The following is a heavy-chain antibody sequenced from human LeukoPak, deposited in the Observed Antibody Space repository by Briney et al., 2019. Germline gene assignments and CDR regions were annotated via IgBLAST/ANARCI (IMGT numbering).Heavy chain of an antibody. D-gene: IGHD2-2*01. CDR1: GGSFSGYY. Sequence: SETLSLTCAVYGGSFSGYYWSWIRQPPGKGLEWIGEINHSGSTNYNPSLKSRVTISVDTSKNQFSLKLSSVTAADTAVYYCARGGTALGYCSSTSCRYYYYGMDVWGQGTTVTVSS. CDR3: ARGGTALGYCSSTSCRYYYYGMDV. J-gene: IGHJ6*02. V-gene: IGHV4-34*01. CDR2: INHSGST.